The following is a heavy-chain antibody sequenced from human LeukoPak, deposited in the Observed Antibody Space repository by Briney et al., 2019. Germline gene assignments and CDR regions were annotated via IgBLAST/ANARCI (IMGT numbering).Heavy chain of an antibody. Sequence: VKGRFTISRDSSKNTLYLQMNSLRAEDTAVYYCAKEDGVGATGVVAFDIWGQGTMVTVSS. V-gene: IGHV3-23*01. CDR3: AKEDGVGATGVVAFDI. D-gene: IGHD1-26*01. J-gene: IGHJ3*02.